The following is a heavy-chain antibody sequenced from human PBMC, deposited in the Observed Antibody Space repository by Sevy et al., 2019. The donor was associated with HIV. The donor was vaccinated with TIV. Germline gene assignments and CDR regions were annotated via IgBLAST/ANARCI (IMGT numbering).Heavy chain of an antibody. V-gene: IGHV3-15*01. J-gene: IGHJ4*02. Sequence: GGSLRLSCVASGFCFSNDWMSWVRQAPGKGLEWVGRIRSKSGGGTTDLAAFAKGRFTVSRDDSKNTLYLQMNSLKTEDTAVYYCAIDHRRDGTIVVPFEKWGQGTLVTVSS. D-gene: IGHD1-26*01. CDR3: AIDHRRDGTIVVPFEK. CDR2: IRSKSGGGTT. CDR1: GFCFSNDW.